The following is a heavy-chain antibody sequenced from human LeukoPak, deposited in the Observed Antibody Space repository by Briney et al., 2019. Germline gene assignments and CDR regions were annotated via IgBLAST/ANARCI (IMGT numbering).Heavy chain of an antibody. D-gene: IGHD5-18*01. CDR1: GFTFSSYE. CDR3: ARDSRGYSYGWGGAGSSYYMDV. CDR2: ISSSGSTI. J-gene: IGHJ6*03. V-gene: IGHV3-48*03. Sequence: GGSLRLSCAASGFTFSSYEMNWVRQAPGKGLEWVSYISSSGSTIYYADSVKGRFTTSRDNAKNSLYLQMNSLRAEDTAVYYCARDSRGYSYGWGGAGSSYYMDVWGKGTTVTVSS.